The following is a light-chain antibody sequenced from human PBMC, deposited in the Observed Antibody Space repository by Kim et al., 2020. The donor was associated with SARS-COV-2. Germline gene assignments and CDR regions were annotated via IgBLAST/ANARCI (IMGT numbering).Light chain of an antibody. J-gene: IGLJ2*01. CDR2: HDT. V-gene: IGLV3-1*01. Sequence: SVTPDKTASITCPGGELGNKVSYWYQQKGGQTPVVAFYHDTLRPSGIPEGFAGANSGNTATLTFGGTQAMVEADYYCQAWDSRTVLFGGGTQLTVL. CDR3: QAWDSRTVL. CDR1: ELGNKV.